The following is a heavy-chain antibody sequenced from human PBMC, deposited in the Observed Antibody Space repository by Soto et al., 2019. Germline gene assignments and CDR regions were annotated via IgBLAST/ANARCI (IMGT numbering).Heavy chain of an antibody. D-gene: IGHD2-15*01. CDR1: GFTFTTYA. J-gene: IGHJ5*02. CDR3: TKDLKSGSAATLFDP. CDR2: ISGSGGRT. Sequence: EGQLLESGGGLVQPGGSLRLSCAASGFTFTTYAMAWVRQAPGKGLEWVSYISGSGGRTNYADSVKGRFTISRDNSKNTLYLPMSSLRPADTAVYYCTKDLKSGSAATLFDPWGQGTLVTVSS. V-gene: IGHV3-23*01.